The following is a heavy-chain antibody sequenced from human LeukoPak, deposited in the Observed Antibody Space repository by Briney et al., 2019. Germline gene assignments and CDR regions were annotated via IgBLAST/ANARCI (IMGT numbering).Heavy chain of an antibody. CDR2: MCSSSSYI. D-gene: IGHD6-13*01. CDR3: ARVGIAAAGPFSNYYMDV. J-gene: IGHJ6*03. CDR1: GFTLSSYS. Sequence: EPGGPLRLSCAASGFTLSSYSMICLPQAPGKGLEGGSSMCSSSSYIYYADSVKGQFTISRDNAKNSLHLQMNSLRAEDKAVSYCARVGIAAAGPFSNYYMDVWGKGTTVTVSS. V-gene: IGHV3-21*01.